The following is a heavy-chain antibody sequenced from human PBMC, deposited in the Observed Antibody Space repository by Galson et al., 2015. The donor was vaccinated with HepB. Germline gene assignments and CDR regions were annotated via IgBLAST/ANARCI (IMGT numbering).Heavy chain of an antibody. V-gene: IGHV5-51*01. CDR3: ARLGRTADGMDV. CDR2: IYPGDSET. Sequence: QSGAEVKKPGESLKISCGGSGYNFINYWVGWVRQMPGQGLEWMGIIYPGDSETIYSPSFQGQVTISADKSINTAYLQWSSLKASGTAMYYCARLGRTADGMDVWGQGTTVTVSS. J-gene: IGHJ6*02. D-gene: IGHD3-10*01. CDR1: GYNFINYW.